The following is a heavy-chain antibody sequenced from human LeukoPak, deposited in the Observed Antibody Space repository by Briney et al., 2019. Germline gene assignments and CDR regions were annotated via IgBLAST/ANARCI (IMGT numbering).Heavy chain of an antibody. CDR1: GFTFSGYW. Sequence: PGGSLRLSCAASGFTFSGYWMSWVRQAPGKGLEWVANINLDGSVRHYVDSARGRFTISRDNAKNSLYLQMNSLRAEDTALYYCATSDDSSGSDWGQGTQVTVSS. CDR2: INLDGSVR. D-gene: IGHD3-22*01. J-gene: IGHJ4*02. V-gene: IGHV3-7*01. CDR3: ATSDDSSGSD.